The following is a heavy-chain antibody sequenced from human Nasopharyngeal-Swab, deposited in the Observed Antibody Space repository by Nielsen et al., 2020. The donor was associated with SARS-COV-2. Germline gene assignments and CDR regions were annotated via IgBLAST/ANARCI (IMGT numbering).Heavy chain of an antibody. J-gene: IGHJ5*02. CDR1: GGSISSSSYY. Sequence: SETLSLTCTVSGGSISSSSYYWGWIRQPPGKGLEWIGSIYYSGSTYYNPSLKSRVTISVDTSKNQFSLKLSSVTAAETAVYYCARQIWLRFSWFDPWGQGTLVTVSS. D-gene: IGHD5-12*01. CDR2: IYYSGST. CDR3: ARQIWLRFSWFDP. V-gene: IGHV4-39*01.